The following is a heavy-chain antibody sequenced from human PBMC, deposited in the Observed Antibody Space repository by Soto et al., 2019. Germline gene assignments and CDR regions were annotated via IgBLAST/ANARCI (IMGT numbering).Heavy chain of an antibody. CDR2: ISGGGFST. D-gene: IGHD5-12*01. CDR1: GFTFSSYA. V-gene: IGHV3-23*01. CDR3: AQGGPWLEYDY. Sequence: EVQLLESGGGLVQPGGSLRLSCAASGFTFSSYAMSWVRQAPGKGLQWVSGISGGGFSTYYADSVKGRFTISRDNSKNTLYLQMNSLRAEDTAVYYCAQGGPWLEYDYWGQGILVTVSS. J-gene: IGHJ4*02.